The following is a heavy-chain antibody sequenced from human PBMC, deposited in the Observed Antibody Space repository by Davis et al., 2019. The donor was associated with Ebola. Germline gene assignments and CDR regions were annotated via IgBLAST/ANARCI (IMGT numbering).Heavy chain of an antibody. V-gene: IGHV2-5*02. CDR3: THTLSRSVWQVCYFQY. CDR2: IYWDDDK. J-gene: IGHJ4*02. CDR1: GFSLSTSGVG. D-gene: IGHD6-19*01. Sequence: SGPTLVKPTQTLTLTCTFSGFSLSTSGVGVGWIRQPPGKALEWLALIYWDDDKRYSTSLKSRLTITKDTSKNQVVLTMTNMDPVDTATYYCTHTLSRSVWQVCYFQYWGQGTLVTVSS.